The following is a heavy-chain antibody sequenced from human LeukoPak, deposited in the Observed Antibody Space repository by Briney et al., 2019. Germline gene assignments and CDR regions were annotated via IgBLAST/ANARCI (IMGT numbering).Heavy chain of an antibody. CDR1: GFIFSSYA. V-gene: IGHV3-30*04. D-gene: IGHD3-10*01. J-gene: IGHJ4*02. CDR2: ISYDGCNK. CDR3: AKVGGSASFDY. Sequence: GWSLRLSCPASGFIFSSYAMHWVRQAPGKGLDWVAVISYDGCNKYYADSVKGRFTISRDNYKNTLFLQMNSLRAEDTAVYYCAKVGGSASFDYWGQGTLVTVSS.